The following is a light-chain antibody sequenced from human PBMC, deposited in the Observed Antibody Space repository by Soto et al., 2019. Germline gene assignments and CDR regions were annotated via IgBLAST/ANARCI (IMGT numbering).Light chain of an antibody. CDR3: QQYKSWPIT. J-gene: IGKJ5*01. V-gene: IGKV3D-15*01. CDR2: GAS. Sequence: EIVMTQSPATLSVSPGESATLTCRASQSINRDLAWYVQKPGQAPKRVVYGASTWATGVPPRFTGSGSGTEFTLTISCLQSEDFGVYYCQQYKSWPITFGQGTRLENK. CDR1: QSINRD.